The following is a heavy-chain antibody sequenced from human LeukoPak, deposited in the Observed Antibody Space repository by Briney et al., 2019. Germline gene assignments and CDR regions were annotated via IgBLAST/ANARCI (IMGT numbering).Heavy chain of an antibody. CDR3: ARGTNYDEWNYGEKFAFDV. V-gene: IGHV4-4*02. CDR1: GGSISSSNW. D-gene: IGHD3-3*01. Sequence: SETLSLTCAVSGGSISSSNWWSWVRQPPGKGLEWIGEIYHSGSTNYNPSLKSRVTISVDKSKNQFSLKLSSVTAADTAVYYCARGTNYDEWNYGEKFAFDVWGQGTMVTVSS. J-gene: IGHJ3*01. CDR2: IYHSGST.